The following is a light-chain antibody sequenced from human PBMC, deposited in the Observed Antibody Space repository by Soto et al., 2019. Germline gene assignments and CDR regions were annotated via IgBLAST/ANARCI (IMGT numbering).Light chain of an antibody. CDR1: SSDVGGYDY. J-gene: IGLJ3*02. CDR2: DVT. Sequence: QPVLTQPRSVSGSPGQSVTISCTGTSSDVGGYDYVSWYQHHPGEAPKLMIYDVTKRPSGVPDRLSGSKSGNTASLTISGLQAEDEADYYCCSYAGSYTLVFGGGTKVTVL. V-gene: IGLV2-11*01. CDR3: CSYAGSYTLV.